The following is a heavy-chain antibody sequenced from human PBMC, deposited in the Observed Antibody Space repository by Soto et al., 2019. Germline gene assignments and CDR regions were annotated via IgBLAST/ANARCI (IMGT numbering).Heavy chain of an antibody. CDR3: ARVRREITRHFDY. J-gene: IGHJ4*02. CDR2: VSSSSTYI. CDR1: GFTFSSYS. V-gene: IGHV3-21*01. D-gene: IGHD3-10*01. Sequence: EVQLVESGGDLVKPGGSLRLSCADSGFTFSSYSMNWVRQAPGKGLEWVSSVSSSSTYIYYADSVKGRFTISRDNAKNSLYLQMNSLIAEETAGYYCARVRREITRHFDYWGQGTLVTVSS.